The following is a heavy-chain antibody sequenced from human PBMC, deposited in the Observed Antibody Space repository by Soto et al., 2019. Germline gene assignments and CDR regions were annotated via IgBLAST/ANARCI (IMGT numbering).Heavy chain of an antibody. V-gene: IGHV3-72*01. CDR1: GFTFSDHY. D-gene: IGHD3-10*01. CDR3: SRSAGDASPWFDDTFDV. CDR2: IRRRVNSYTT. J-gene: IGHJ3*01. Sequence: EVQLVESGGDLVQPGGSLRLSCAASGFTFSDHYMDWVRQAPGKGLEWVGRIRRRVNSYTTEYAASVKGKFTISRDDSTNSLYLQTYSLKTEDTAVYYCSRSAGDASPWFDDTFDVWGQGTVVTVS.